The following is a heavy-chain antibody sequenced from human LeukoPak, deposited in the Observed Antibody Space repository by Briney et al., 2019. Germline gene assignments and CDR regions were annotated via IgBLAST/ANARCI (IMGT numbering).Heavy chain of an antibody. Sequence: GASVNVSCKAFGYTFTGYYIHWLRQAPGQGLEWMGWINPNSGGRDSAQKFQGRVTMTRDTSISTAYMELSSLRSDDTAVYYCAKDDISQLRVGELSPWGVFDYWGQGTLVTVSS. CDR1: GYTFTGYY. V-gene: IGHV1-2*02. CDR2: INPNSGGR. J-gene: IGHJ4*02. D-gene: IGHD3-16*02. CDR3: AKDDISQLRVGELSPWGVFDY.